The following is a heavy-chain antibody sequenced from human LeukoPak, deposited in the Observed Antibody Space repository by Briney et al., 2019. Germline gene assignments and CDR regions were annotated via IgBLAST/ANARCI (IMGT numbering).Heavy chain of an antibody. CDR3: ARAWGGGYVWFDP. J-gene: IGHJ5*02. CDR2: IYYSGST. D-gene: IGHD5-12*01. Sequence: PSETLSLTCTVSGGSISSYYWSWIRQPPGKGLEWIGYIYYSGSTNYNPSLKSRVTISVDTSKNQFSLKLSSVTAADTAVYYCARAWGGGYVWFDPWGQGTLVTVSS. CDR1: GGSISSYY. V-gene: IGHV4-59*01.